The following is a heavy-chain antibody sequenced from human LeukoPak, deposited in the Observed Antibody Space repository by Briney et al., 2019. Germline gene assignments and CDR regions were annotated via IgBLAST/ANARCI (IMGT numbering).Heavy chain of an antibody. Sequence: SETLSLTCTVSGGSISSSSYYWGWIRQPPGQGLEWIGTIYYSGSPYYNPSPKSRVTISVDTSKNQFSLKLSSVTAADTAVYYCARYVLSVAGTSLWGQGTLVTVSS. CDR3: ARYVLSVAGTSL. J-gene: IGHJ4*02. CDR1: GGSISSSSYY. CDR2: IYYSGSP. D-gene: IGHD6-19*01. V-gene: IGHV4-39*01.